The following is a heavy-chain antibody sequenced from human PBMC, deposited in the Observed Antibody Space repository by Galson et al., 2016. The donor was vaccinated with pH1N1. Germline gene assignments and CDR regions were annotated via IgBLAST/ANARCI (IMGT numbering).Heavy chain of an antibody. CDR3: ARDLGGRPETGGMDG. CDR2: ISRRSDYI. CDR1: GFSFSTNS. V-gene: IGHV3-21*01. D-gene: IGHD5-24*01. Sequence: SLRLSCAASGFSFSTNSMNWVRQAPGKGLEWVSAISRRSDYIYYADSVKGRFTISRDNVENSLYLQMNSLRVEDTAVYYCARDLGGRPETGGMDGWGQGTTVTVSS. J-gene: IGHJ6*02.